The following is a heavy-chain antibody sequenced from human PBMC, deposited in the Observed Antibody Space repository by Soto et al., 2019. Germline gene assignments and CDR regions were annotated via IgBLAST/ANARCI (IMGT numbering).Heavy chain of an antibody. D-gene: IGHD1-1*01. CDR2: IYYDGNNR. V-gene: IGHV3-33*01. CDR1: GFTFSSSG. Sequence: QTGGSLRLSCAASGFTFSSSGMHWVRQAPGKGLEWVAVIYYDGNNRYYTDSVKGRFTISRDNSKNTLYLQMNSLRAEDTAMYYCARAPLRKVPPDLYYYAMDVWGQGTTVTVSS. CDR3: ARAPLRKVPPDLYYYAMDV. J-gene: IGHJ6*02.